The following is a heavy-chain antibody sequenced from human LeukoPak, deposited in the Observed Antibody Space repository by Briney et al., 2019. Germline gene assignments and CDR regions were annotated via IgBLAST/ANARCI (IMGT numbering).Heavy chain of an antibody. D-gene: IGHD6-6*01. CDR1: GGSISTYY. J-gene: IGHJ3*02. Sequence: SETLSLTCTVSGGSISTYYWSWIRQPPGKGLEWIGYIYYTGNTNYNPSLKSRITISVDTSKNQFSLKLSSVTAADTAFYYCAKSASSSSRSAFDIWGQGTIDRVSS. CDR2: IYYTGNT. CDR3: AKSASSSSRSAFDI. V-gene: IGHV4-59*01.